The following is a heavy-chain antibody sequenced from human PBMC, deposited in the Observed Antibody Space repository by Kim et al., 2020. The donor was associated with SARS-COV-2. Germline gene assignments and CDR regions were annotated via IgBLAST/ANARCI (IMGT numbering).Heavy chain of an antibody. Sequence: ASVKVSCKASGYTFTSYGISWVRQAPGQGLEWMGWISAYNGNTNYAQKLQGRVTMTTDTSTSTAYMELRSLRSDDTAVYYCAILGGWNDIHYYYYYGMDVWGQGTTVTVSS. J-gene: IGHJ6*02. CDR2: ISAYNGNT. D-gene: IGHD1-1*01. CDR1: GYTFTSYG. V-gene: IGHV1-18*01. CDR3: AILGGWNDIHYYYYYGMDV.